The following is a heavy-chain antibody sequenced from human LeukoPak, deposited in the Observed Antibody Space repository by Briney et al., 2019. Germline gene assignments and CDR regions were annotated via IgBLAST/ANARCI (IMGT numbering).Heavy chain of an antibody. CDR2: ISAYNGDT. D-gene: IGHD6-13*01. J-gene: IGHJ4*02. V-gene: IGHV1-18*01. Sequence: ASVKVSCKTSGYTFTTFGVTWVRQAPRQGLEWMGWISAYNGDTKYAQKFQGRITMTTDRSTSTANMELRSLRSDDTAVYYCARDHSSSCRLLDYWGQGTLVTISS. CDR3: ARDHSSSCRLLDY. CDR1: GYTFTTFG.